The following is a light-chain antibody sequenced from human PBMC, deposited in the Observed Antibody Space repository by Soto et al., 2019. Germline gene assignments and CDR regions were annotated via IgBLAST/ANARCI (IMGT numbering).Light chain of an antibody. J-gene: IGKJ2*01. CDR1: QSVLYSSNNKNY. V-gene: IGKV4-1*01. CDR3: QQYYNTPYT. CDR2: WAS. Sequence: DIVMTQSPDSLAVSLGERATIYCKSSQSVLYSSNNKNYLAWYQQKPGQPPKLLIFWASTRESGVPDRFSGSGSGTDFTLTNSSLQAEDVAVYYCQQYYNTPYTFGQGTKLEIK.